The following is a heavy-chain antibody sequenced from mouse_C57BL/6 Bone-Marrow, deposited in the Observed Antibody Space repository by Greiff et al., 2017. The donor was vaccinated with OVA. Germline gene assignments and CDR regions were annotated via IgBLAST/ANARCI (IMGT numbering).Heavy chain of an antibody. D-gene: IGHD1-1*01. CDR2: IYPGSGST. CDR3: AIGGAGSSYFDV. CDR1: GYTFTSYW. J-gene: IGHJ1*03. Sequence: VPLQQPGAELVKPGASVKMSCKASGYTFTSYWITWVKQRPGQGLEWIGDIYPGSGSTKYNEKFKSKATLTVDTSSSTAYMQLSSLTSEDSAVYYWAIGGAGSSYFDVWGTGTTVTVSS. V-gene: IGHV1-55*01.